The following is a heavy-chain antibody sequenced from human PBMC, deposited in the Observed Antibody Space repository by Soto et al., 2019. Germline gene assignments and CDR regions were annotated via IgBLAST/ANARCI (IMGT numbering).Heavy chain of an antibody. CDR2: IHYSGTT. D-gene: IGHD2-2*01. CDR1: GGSVSSGTYY. V-gene: IGHV4-61*01. J-gene: IGHJ5*02. Sequence: SETLSLTCTVSGGSVSSGTYYWSWVRQPPGKRLEWIGYIHYSGTTSYNPSLKSRVTISVDRSKNQFSLKLTSVTSADTAVYYCARDSPATMDLFDHWGQGTLVTVSS. CDR3: ARDSPATMDLFDH.